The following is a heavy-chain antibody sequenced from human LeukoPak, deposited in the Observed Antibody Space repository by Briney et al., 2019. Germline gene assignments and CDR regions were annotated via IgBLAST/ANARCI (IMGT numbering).Heavy chain of an antibody. D-gene: IGHD3-10*01. CDR2: INHSGST. Sequence: HPSETLSLTCAVYGGSFSGYYWSWIRQPPGKGLEWIGEINHSGSTNYNPSLKSRVTISVDTSKNQFSLKLSSVTAADTAVYYCAREGKITMVRGVIRYYYMDVWGKGTTVTISS. V-gene: IGHV4-34*01. CDR1: GGSFSGYY. CDR3: AREGKITMVRGVIRYYYMDV. J-gene: IGHJ6*03.